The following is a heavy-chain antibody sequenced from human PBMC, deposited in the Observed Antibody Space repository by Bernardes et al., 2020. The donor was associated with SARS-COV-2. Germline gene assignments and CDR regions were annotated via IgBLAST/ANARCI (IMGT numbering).Heavy chain of an antibody. V-gene: IGHV3-30*03. CDR2: ITGDGRNK. D-gene: IGHD2-2*01. J-gene: IGHJ6*02. CDR3: CRSTTAYHDSMDV. Sequence: GGSLRLSCTAARLTFSGYGMHWVRQAPGKGLEWVALITGDGRNKYYSDSVKGRFTVSRDNSRNTLYLQMVSLTVDDTAFYYCCRSTTAYHDSMDVWGRGTSVTVSS. CDR1: RLTFSGYG.